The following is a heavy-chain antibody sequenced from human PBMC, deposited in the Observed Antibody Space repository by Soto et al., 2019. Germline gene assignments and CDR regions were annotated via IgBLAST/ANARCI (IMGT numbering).Heavy chain of an antibody. D-gene: IGHD3-22*01. Sequence: PSETLSHPFTVFGGSISSISYYWGWIRQTPGKGLEWIGSVYYSGSTFYNPALKGRVTISVDTSKNQFSLKLSSVTAADTAVYYRARHYYDTSGHLHPFGYWGQGTLVTVSS. J-gene: IGHJ4*02. CDR2: VYYSGST. V-gene: IGHV4-39*01. CDR1: GGSISSISYY. CDR3: ARHYYDTSGHLHPFGY.